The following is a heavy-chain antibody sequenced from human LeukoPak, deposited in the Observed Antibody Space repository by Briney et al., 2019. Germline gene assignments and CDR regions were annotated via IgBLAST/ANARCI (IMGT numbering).Heavy chain of an antibody. J-gene: IGHJ4*02. V-gene: IGHV3-7*02. CDR1: GFTFSSYW. CDR3: ALSTYY. D-gene: IGHD3-16*01. Sequence: PGGSLRLSCAASGFTFSSYWVSWARQAPGKGLEWVANIKQDGSEKYYVDSVKGRFTISRDNAKNSLYLQMNSLRAEDTAVYYCALSTYYWGQGTLVTVSS. CDR2: IKQDGSEK.